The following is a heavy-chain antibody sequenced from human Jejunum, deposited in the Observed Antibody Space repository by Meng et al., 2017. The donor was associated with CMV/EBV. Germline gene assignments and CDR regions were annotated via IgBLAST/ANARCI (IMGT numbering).Heavy chain of an antibody. V-gene: IGHV3-48*04. J-gene: IGHJ4*02. CDR2: ISIGSDTI. CDR1: GFTFRSHS. Sequence: GFTFRSHSLNWVRQAPGKGLEWVSYISIGSDTIYYADSVKGRFTISRDNANNLLSLQMNSLRAEDTAVYYCVSRSCSSISCHFDQWGQGTLVTVSS. CDR3: VSRSCSSISCHFDQ. D-gene: IGHD2-2*01.